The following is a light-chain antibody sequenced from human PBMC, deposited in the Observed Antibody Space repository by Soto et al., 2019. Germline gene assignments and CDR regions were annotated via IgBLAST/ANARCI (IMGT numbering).Light chain of an antibody. J-gene: IGLJ3*02. Sequence: QSALTQPPSAPGSSGQSHPLFRTGTSGDVGGHNFVSWYQFHPGKAPKLIIYEVSKRPSGVPNRFSGSKSDNTASLTVSGLQAEDEADYFCSSYAGTNKVFGGGTKLTVL. CDR3: SSYAGTNKV. CDR2: EVS. V-gene: IGLV2-8*01. CDR1: SGDVGGHNF.